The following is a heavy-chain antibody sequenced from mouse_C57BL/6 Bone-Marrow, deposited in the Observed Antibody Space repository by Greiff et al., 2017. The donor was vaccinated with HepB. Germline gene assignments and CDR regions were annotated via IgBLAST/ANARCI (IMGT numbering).Heavy chain of an antibody. CDR3: ARREGYYGREYFDV. CDR1: GYTFTSYG. V-gene: IGHV1-81*01. J-gene: IGHJ1*03. CDR2: IYPRSGNT. Sequence: SGAELARPGASVKLSCKASGYTFTSYGISWVKQRTGQGLEWIGEIYPRSGNTYYNEKFKGKATLTADKSSSTAYMELRSLTSEDSAVYFCARREGYYGREYFDVWGTGTTVTVSS. D-gene: IGHD1-1*01.